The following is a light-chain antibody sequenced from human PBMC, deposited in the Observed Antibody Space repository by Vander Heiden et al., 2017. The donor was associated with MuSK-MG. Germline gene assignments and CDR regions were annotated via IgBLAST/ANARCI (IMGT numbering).Light chain of an antibody. J-gene: IGLJ3*02. CDR2: SNN. Sequence: QSVLTQPPSESGTPGPRVTISCSGSSSNIGSNTVNWYQQLPGTAPKLLIYSNNQRPSGVPDRFSGSKSGTSASLAISGLQSEDEADYYCAAWDDSLNGRVFGGGTKLTVL. V-gene: IGLV1-44*01. CDR3: AAWDDSLNGRV. CDR1: SSNIGSNT.